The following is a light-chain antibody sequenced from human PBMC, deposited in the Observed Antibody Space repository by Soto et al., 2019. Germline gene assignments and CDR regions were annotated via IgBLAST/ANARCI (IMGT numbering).Light chain of an antibody. CDR2: GAS. CDR3: QQRGTWPRVT. J-gene: IGKJ4*01. Sequence: EIVLTQSPGTVSLSPGERATLSCRASQSVSRSYLAWYQLKPGQAPRLLIYGASSRATGIPDRFSGSGSGTDFTLTISRLEPEDFAVYYCQQRGTWPRVTFGGGTKVEIK. CDR1: QSVSRSY. V-gene: IGKV3-20*01.